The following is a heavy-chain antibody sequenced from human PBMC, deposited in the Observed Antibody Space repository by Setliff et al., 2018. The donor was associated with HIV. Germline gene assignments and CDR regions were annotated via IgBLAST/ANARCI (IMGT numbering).Heavy chain of an antibody. CDR3: ASVLFNRKGWHWDR. Sequence: GGSLRLSCAASGFTFSSYGMTWVRQAPGKGLEWVANIKEDGSETYFVDSLKGRFTASRDNARNSLYLQMNSLRAEDTAVYYCASVLFNRKGWHWDRWGQGTQVTVSS. J-gene: IGHJ4*02. D-gene: IGHD6-19*01. CDR1: GFTFSSYG. V-gene: IGHV3-7*03. CDR2: IKEDGSET.